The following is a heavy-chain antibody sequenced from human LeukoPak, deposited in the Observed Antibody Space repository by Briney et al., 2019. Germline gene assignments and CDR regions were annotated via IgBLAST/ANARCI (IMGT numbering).Heavy chain of an antibody. Sequence: SETLSLTCAVSGGSITSNDWWSWVRQTPGKGLEWIGEIYHSGSTNYNPSLKSRVSISVDSSNYQFSLRLTSVTAADTAMYYCAKDADIVVSSYFDYWGQGTLVTVSS. CDR3: AKDADIVVSSYFDY. CDR2: IYHSGST. J-gene: IGHJ4*02. CDR1: GGSITSNDW. V-gene: IGHV4-4*02. D-gene: IGHD2-2*01.